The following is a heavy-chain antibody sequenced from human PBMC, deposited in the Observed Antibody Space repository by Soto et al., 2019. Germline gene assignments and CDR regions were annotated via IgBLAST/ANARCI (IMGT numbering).Heavy chain of an antibody. CDR3: AFHYVWGTEVEYYFDY. Sequence: QVQLVQSGAEVKKPGSSVKVSCKASGGTFSSYAISWVRQAPGQGLEWMGGIIPIFGTANYAQKFQGRVTITADESTSTAYIELSSLRSEDTAVYYCAFHYVWGTEVEYYFDYWGQGTLVTVSS. J-gene: IGHJ4*02. CDR1: GGTFSSYA. V-gene: IGHV1-69*01. D-gene: IGHD3-16*01. CDR2: IIPIFGTA.